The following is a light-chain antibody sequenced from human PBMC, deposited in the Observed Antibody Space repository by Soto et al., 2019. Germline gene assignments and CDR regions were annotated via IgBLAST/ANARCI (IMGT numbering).Light chain of an antibody. CDR1: QSIGNY. CDR2: GAS. Sequence: DIQMPQSPSSLSASVGDRVTITCRASQSIGNYLNWYQHKPGKAPKLLIYGASSLHSGVPSSFSGSGSGTDFTLTISSLQPEDFATYYCQQCYSTPLTFGGGTKVEIK. CDR3: QQCYSTPLT. V-gene: IGKV1-39*01. J-gene: IGKJ4*01.